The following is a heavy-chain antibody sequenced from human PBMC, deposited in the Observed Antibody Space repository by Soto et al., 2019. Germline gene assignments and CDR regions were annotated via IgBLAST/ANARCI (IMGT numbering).Heavy chain of an antibody. CDR2: ISGSGGST. Sequence: TGESLRLSCAASGFTFSSYAMSWVRQAPGKGLEWVSAISGSGGSTYYADSVKGRFTISRDNSKDTLYLQMNSLRAEDTAVYYCAKDPQLLWFGELYYFDYWGQGTLVTVSS. D-gene: IGHD3-10*01. V-gene: IGHV3-23*01. CDR3: AKDPQLLWFGELYYFDY. CDR1: GFTFSSYA. J-gene: IGHJ4*02.